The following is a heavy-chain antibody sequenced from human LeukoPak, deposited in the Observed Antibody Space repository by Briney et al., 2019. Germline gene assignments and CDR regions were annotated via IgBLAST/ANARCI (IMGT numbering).Heavy chain of an antibody. Sequence: ASVKVSCKASGGTFSSYAISWVRQAPGQGLEWMGIINPSGGSTSYAQKFQGRVTMTRDTSTSTVYMELSSLRSEDTAVYYCARDNGEVDYWGQGTLVTVSS. CDR1: GGTFSSYA. V-gene: IGHV1-46*01. D-gene: IGHD4-17*01. CDR2: INPSGGST. CDR3: ARDNGEVDY. J-gene: IGHJ4*02.